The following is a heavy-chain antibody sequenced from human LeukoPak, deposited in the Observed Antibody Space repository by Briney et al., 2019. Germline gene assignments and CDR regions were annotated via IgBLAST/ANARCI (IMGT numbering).Heavy chain of an antibody. CDR3: ARGRGYFDY. CDR1: GDSY. V-gene: IGHV4-4*07. J-gene: IGHJ4*02. D-gene: IGHD3-16*01. CDR2: IDTSGNT. Sequence: TPSETLSLTCTVSGDSYWSWIRQPAGKGLEWIGRIDTSGNTNYNPSLKSRVTMSVDTSKNQFSLNLRSVTAADTAVYYCARGRGYFDYWGQGTLVTVSS.